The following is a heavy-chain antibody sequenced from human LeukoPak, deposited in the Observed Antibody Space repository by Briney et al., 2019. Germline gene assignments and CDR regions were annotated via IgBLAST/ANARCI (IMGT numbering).Heavy chain of an antibody. CDR2: ISGSGGST. D-gene: IGHD3-10*01. CDR1: GFTFSSYA. J-gene: IGHJ4*02. V-gene: IGHV3-23*01. CDR3: AKDQGWFGEFPGADY. Sequence: GGSLRLSCAASGFTFSSYAMSWVRQAPGKGLEWVSAISGSGGSTYYADSVKGRFTISRDNSKNTLYLQMNSLRAEDTAVYYCAKDQGWFGEFPGADYWGQGTLVTVSS.